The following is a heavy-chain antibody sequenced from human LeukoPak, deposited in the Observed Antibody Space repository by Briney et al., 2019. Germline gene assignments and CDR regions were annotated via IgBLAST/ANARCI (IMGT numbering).Heavy chain of an antibody. CDR3: AILGATTYDY. Sequence: GASVKVSCKTSAYSFTPYAMHWVRQAPGQGLEWMGWINPNSGGTKYEQRFQGRVIMTRDTSINTAYMEMRWLKSEDTAVYYCAILGATTYDYWGQGTLVTVSP. CDR1: AYSFTPYA. J-gene: IGHJ4*02. V-gene: IGHV1-2*02. CDR2: INPNSGGT. D-gene: IGHD1-26*01.